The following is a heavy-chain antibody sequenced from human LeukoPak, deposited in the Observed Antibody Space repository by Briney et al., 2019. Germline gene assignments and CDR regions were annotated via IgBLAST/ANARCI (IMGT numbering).Heavy chain of an antibody. V-gene: IGHV1-18*01. CDR1: GYTFTSYG. J-gene: IGHJ4*02. CDR3: ARVAIVATNGGYFDY. CDR2: ISAYNGNT. Sequence: ASVKVSCKASGYTFTSYGISWVRQAPGQGLEWMGWISAYNGNTNYAQKLQGRVTMTRDTSISTAYMELSRLRSDDTAVYYCARVAIVATNGGYFDYWGQGTLVTVSS. D-gene: IGHD5-12*01.